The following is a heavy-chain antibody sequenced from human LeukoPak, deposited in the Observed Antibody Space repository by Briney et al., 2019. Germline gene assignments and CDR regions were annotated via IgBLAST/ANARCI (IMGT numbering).Heavy chain of an antibody. CDR3: ARAHYYYYYMDV. V-gene: IGHV4-39*01. J-gene: IGHJ6*03. CDR2: IYYSGTT. Sequence: PSETLSLTCAVYGGSFSGYYWGWIRQPPGKGLEWIGSIYYSGTTYYNPSLKSRVTISVDTSKNQFSLKLTSVTAADTAVYYCARAHYYYYYMDVWGKGTTVTVSS. CDR1: GGSFSGYY.